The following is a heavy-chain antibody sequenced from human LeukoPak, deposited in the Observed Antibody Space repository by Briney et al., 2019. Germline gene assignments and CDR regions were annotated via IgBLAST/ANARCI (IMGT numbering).Heavy chain of an antibody. V-gene: IGHV4-59*01. D-gene: IGHD5-18*01. J-gene: IGHJ4*02. CDR2: IYYSGST. CDR3: ARASRRYSYGSFDY. CDR1: GGSISSYY. Sequence: SETLSLTCTVSGGSISSYYWSWIRQPPGKGLEWIGYIYYSGSTNYNPSLKSRVTISVDTSKNQFSLKLSSVTAADTAVYYCARASRRYSYGSFDYWGQGTLVTVSS.